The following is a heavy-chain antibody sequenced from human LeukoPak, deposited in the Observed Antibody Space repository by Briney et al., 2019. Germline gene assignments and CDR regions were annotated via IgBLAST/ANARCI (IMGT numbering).Heavy chain of an antibody. Sequence: GGSLRLSCAASGFTFSSYTMNWVRQAPGKGLEWVSYISSSSSYIYYADSVKGRFTISRDNAENSLYLQMNSLRAEDTAVYYCARGSEGYCSGGGCYYGLDVWGQGTTVTVSS. J-gene: IGHJ6*01. CDR2: ISSSSSYI. CDR3: ARGSEGYCSGGGCYYGLDV. CDR1: GFTFSSYT. V-gene: IGHV3-21*01. D-gene: IGHD2-15*01.